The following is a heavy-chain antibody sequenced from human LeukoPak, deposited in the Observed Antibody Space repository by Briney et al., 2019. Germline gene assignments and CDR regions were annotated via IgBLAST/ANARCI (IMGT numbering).Heavy chain of an antibody. V-gene: IGHV1-69*06. CDR3: ARAPWVTTIYYYYGMDV. CDR1: GGTFSSYA. CDR2: IIPIFGTA. D-gene: IGHD4-17*01. Sequence: SVKVSCTASGGTFSSYAISWVRQAPGQGLEWMGGIIPIFGTANYAQKFQGRVTITADKSTGTAYMELSSLRSEDTAVYYCARAPWVTTIYYYYGMDVWGKGTTVTVSS. J-gene: IGHJ6*04.